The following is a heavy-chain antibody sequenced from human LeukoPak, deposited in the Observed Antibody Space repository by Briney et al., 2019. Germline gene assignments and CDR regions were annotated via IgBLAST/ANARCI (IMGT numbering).Heavy chain of an antibody. D-gene: IGHD3-16*02. CDR1: GDSISSGSYY. Sequence: SETLSLTCTVSGDSISSGSYYWSWIRQPAGEGLEWIGRIYSSGRTHYSPSLKSRVAISVDTSKNQFSLKLSSVTAADTAVYYCARTMGELSINAFDIWGQGTMVTV. V-gene: IGHV4-61*02. CDR3: ARTMGELSINAFDI. J-gene: IGHJ3*02. CDR2: IYSSGRT.